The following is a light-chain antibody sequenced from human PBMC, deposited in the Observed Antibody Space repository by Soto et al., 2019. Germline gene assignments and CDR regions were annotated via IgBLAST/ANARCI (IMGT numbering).Light chain of an antibody. Sequence: DIQMTQSPSSLSASVGDRVTITCRASQAIRNDVGWYQQKPGKDPKRLIYVASRLESGVPSRFSGSGSGTEFTLTISNLQPDDFATYYCQQYSSYWTFGQGTKVDIK. CDR2: VAS. CDR1: QAIRND. J-gene: IGKJ1*01. CDR3: QQYSSYWT. V-gene: IGKV1-17*02.